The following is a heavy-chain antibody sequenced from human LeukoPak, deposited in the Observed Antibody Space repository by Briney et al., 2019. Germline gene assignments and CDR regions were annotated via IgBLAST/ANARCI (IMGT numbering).Heavy chain of an antibody. V-gene: IGHV1-2*02. J-gene: IGHJ4*02. CDR1: GYTFTGYY. D-gene: IGHD7-27*01. CDR2: INPNNGDT. Sequence: ASVKVSCKASGYTFTGYYIHWVRQAPGQGLEWMGWINPNNGDTNFAQKFQGRVTMTRDTSISTVYMELSRLRSDDTAVYYCARENWGSRGFDYWGQGTLVTVSS. CDR3: ARENWGSRGFDY.